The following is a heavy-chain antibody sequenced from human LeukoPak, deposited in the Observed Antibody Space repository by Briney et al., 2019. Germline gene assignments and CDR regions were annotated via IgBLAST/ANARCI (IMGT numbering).Heavy chain of an antibody. J-gene: IGHJ6*02. D-gene: IGHD5-18*01. Sequence: GGSLRLSCAASGFTFTTYRMHWVRQAPGKGLVWVSHINSDGSITSYADSVKGRFTISRDNAKNTLYLQMNSLRAEDTAVYYCARDAVDTANAVWGQGTTVTVSS. V-gene: IGHV3-74*01. CDR1: GFTFTTYR. CDR3: ARDAVDTANAV. CDR2: INSDGSIT.